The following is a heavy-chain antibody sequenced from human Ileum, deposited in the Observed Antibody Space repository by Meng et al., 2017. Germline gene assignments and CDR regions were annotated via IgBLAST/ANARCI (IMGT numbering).Heavy chain of an antibody. J-gene: IGHJ4*02. Sequence: QVQLRGSGPELVKPSVNLSRTFAVSGGSISSSIWWSWVRQAPEKGLEWIGEIHHSGTTNYSPSLKSRLTISVDMSKNHFSLKLQSVTAADTAVYFCARGVVSGSHYNTYWGQGILVTVSS. V-gene: IGHV4-4*02. D-gene: IGHD3-10*01. CDR2: IHHSGTT. CDR3: ARGVVSGSHYNTY. CDR1: GGSISSSIW.